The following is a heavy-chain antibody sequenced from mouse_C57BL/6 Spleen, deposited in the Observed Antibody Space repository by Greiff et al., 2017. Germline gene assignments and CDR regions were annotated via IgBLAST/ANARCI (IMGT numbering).Heavy chain of an antibody. CDR3: TRDYYSNSYYFGY. D-gene: IGHD2-5*01. V-gene: IGHV1-15*01. Sequence: VQLQQSGAELVRPGASVTLSCKASGYTFTDYEMHWVKQTPVHGLEWIGAIDPETGGTAYNQKFKGKAILTADKSSSTAYMELRSLTSEDSAVYYCTRDYYSNSYYFGYWGQGTTLTVSS. CDR2: IDPETGGT. CDR1: GYTFTDYE. J-gene: IGHJ2*01.